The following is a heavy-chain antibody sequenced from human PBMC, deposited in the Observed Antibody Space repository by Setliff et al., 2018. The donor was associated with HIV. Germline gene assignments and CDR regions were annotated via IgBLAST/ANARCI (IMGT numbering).Heavy chain of an antibody. J-gene: IGHJ5*01. D-gene: IGHD2-21*01. Sequence: SETLSLTCTVSGGSISSYYWSWIRQPAGKGLEWIGYVSYSGGANYNPSLKSRVTISLDTSKNQFSLKLNYVTAADTAVYYCARAPVGVGQLDSWGQGTLVTVS. CDR2: VSYSGGA. CDR3: ARAPVGVGQLDS. V-gene: IGHV4-59*01. CDR1: GGSISSYY.